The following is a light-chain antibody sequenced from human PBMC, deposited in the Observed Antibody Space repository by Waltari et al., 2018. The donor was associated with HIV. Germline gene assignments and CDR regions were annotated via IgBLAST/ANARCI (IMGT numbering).Light chain of an antibody. CDR3: QQYNTYLFT. Sequence: DIQMTQTPSTLSASVGDRVIITCRASQNINSWLAWYQQKPGKAPKLLIYKASTLESGVPSRFSGSRSGTEFTLTISSLQPDDFATYYCQQYNTYLFTFGGGTKVEIK. CDR1: QNINSW. CDR2: KAS. V-gene: IGKV1-5*03. J-gene: IGKJ4*01.